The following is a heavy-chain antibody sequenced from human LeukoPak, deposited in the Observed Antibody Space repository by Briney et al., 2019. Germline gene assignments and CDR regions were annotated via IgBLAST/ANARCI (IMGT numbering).Heavy chain of an antibody. V-gene: IGHV4-39*07. CDR2: IYYSGST. J-gene: IGHJ4*02. CDR1: GGSISSYY. D-gene: IGHD6-13*01. CDR3: ARDMTHSSTD. Sequence: SETLSLTCTVSGGSISSYYWGWIRQPPGKGLEWIGSIYYSGSTYYNPSLKSRVTISVDTSKNQFSLKLSSVTAADTAVYYCARDMTHSSTDWGQGTLVTVSS.